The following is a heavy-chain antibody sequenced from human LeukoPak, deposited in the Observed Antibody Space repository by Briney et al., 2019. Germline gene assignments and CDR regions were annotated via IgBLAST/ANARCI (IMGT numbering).Heavy chain of an antibody. J-gene: IGHJ6*03. CDR2: IWYDGSNK. V-gene: IGHV3-33*06. Sequence: GGSLRLSCAASGFTSSSYGMHWVRQAPGKGLEWVAVIWYDGSNKYYADSVKGRFTISRDNSKNTLYLQMNSLRAEDTAVYYCAKDYGDFWSGYPNYYYYYYMDVWGKGTTVTVSS. CDR1: GFTSSSYG. CDR3: AKDYGDFWSGYPNYYYYYYMDV. D-gene: IGHD3-3*01.